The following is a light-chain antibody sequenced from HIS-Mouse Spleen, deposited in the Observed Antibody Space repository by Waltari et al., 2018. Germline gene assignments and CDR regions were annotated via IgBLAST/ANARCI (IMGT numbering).Light chain of an antibody. CDR3: SSYAGSNNLV. CDR2: EVN. Sequence: QYALTQPTSTSGSPGQPATNSCTGTSSDVGGYNYVPWYQQQPGKAAKHSIYEVNKRPSGVPVRFAGSKSGNTASLTVSGLQAEDEADYSCSSYAGSNNLVFGGGTKLTVL. J-gene: IGLJ3*02. V-gene: IGLV2-8*01. CDR1: SSDVGGYNY.